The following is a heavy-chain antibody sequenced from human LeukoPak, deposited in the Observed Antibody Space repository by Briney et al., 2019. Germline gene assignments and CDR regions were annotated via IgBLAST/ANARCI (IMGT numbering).Heavy chain of an antibody. J-gene: IGHJ4*02. Sequence: GGSLRLYCAASGFTFSSYWMSWVRQAPGKGLEWVANIKQDGSEEYYVDSVKGRFTISRDNAKNSLYLQMNSLRAEDTAMYYCARGVATSYWGQGSLVTVSS. V-gene: IGHV3-7*03. CDR1: GFTFSSYW. CDR2: IKQDGSEE. D-gene: IGHD5-12*01. CDR3: ARGVATSY.